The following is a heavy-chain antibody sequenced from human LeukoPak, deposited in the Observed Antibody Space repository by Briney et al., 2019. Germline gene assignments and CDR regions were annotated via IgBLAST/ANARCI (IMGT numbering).Heavy chain of an antibody. Sequence: GGSLRLSCAASGFTFSSYWMNWVRQAPGKGLEWVSSISGSSGNTYYADSVKGRFTISRDNAKKSLYLEMNSLRAEDTAVYYCARDSYGDYYFDYWGQGTLVTVSS. CDR3: ARDSYGDYYFDY. J-gene: IGHJ4*02. V-gene: IGHV3-21*01. CDR1: GFTFSSYW. D-gene: IGHD4-17*01. CDR2: ISGSSGNT.